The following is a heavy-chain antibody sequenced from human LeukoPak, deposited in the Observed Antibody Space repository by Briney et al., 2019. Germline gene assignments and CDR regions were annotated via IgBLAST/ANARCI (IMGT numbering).Heavy chain of an antibody. V-gene: IGHV1-2*06. CDR3: ARTDTAMVNAWFDP. CDR2: INPNSGGT. Sequence: GASVKVSCKASGYTFTGYYMHWVRQAPGQGLEWMGRINPNSGGTNYAQKFQGRVTITADESTSTAYMELSSLRSEDTAVYYCARTDTAMVNAWFDPWGQGTLVTVSS. J-gene: IGHJ5*02. CDR1: GYTFTGYY. D-gene: IGHD5-18*01.